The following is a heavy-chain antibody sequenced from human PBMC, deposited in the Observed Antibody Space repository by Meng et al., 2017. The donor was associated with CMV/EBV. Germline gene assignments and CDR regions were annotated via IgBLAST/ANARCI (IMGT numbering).Heavy chain of an antibody. CDR2: IRHSGDIA. CDR3: ARQYSSSYYSDY. Sequence: SETLSLTCGIYGGSLSGYYWSWIRQTPGKGLEWIGEIRHSGDIANCNPSLKSRVTISIDTSKKQFSLKLSAVTAADTAVYYCARQYSSSYYSDYWGQGTLVTVSS. CDR1: GGSLSGYY. J-gene: IGHJ4*02. D-gene: IGHD6-6*01. V-gene: IGHV4-34*01.